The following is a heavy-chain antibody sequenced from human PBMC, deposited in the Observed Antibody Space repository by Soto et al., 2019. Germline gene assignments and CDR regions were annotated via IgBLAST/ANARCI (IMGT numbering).Heavy chain of an antibody. D-gene: IGHD1-7*01. CDR1: GFTFSGYW. V-gene: IGHV3-7*01. Sequence: PGGSLRLSCAASGFTFSGYWMSWVRQAPGKGLEWVANIKQDGSEKYYVDSVKGRFTISRDNAKNSLYLQMNSLRAEDTAVYYCARDLGKWRRLELRGWFDPWGQGTLVTVSS. CDR2: IKQDGSEK. J-gene: IGHJ5*02. CDR3: ARDLGKWRRLELRGWFDP.